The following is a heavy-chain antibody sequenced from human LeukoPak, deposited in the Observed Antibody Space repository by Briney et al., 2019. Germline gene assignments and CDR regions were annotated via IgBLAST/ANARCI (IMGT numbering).Heavy chain of an antibody. CDR1: GFTFSSYS. D-gene: IGHD4-17*01. CDR2: IWYDGSNK. V-gene: IGHV3-33*08. Sequence: GGSLRLSCAASGFTFSSYSMNWVRQAPGKGLEWVAVIWYDGSNKYYADSVKGRFTISRDNSKNTLYLQMNSLRAEDTAVYYCARSDDYGDYTAYYFDYWGQGTLVTVSS. J-gene: IGHJ4*02. CDR3: ARSDDYGDYTAYYFDY.